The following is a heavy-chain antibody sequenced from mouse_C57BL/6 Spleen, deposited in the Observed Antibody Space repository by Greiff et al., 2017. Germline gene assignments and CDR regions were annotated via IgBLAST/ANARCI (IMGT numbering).Heavy chain of an antibody. D-gene: IGHD1-1*01. V-gene: IGHV6-6*01. Sequence: EVQGVESGGGLVQPGGSMKLSCAASGFTFSDAWMDWVRQSPEKGLEWVAEIRNKANNHATYYAESVKGRFTISRDDSKSSVYLQMNSLRAEDTGIYYCTGTYYGIPAWFAYWGQGTLVTVSA. CDR2: IRNKANNHAT. CDR3: TGTYYGIPAWFAY. CDR1: GFTFSDAW. J-gene: IGHJ3*01.